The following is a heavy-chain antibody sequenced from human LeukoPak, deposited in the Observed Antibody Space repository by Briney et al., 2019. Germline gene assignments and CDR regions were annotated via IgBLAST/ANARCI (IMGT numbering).Heavy chain of an antibody. CDR1: GFTFNNAW. J-gene: IGHJ4*02. D-gene: IGHD1/OR15-1a*01. Sequence: GSLRLSCAASGFTFNNAWMSWVRQTPGKGLEWVGRIKSKGDGGTTEYAAPVKDRFTISRDDSQNTVYLQMNSLKTEDTAMYYCTWNNPDYWGQGTEVTVSS. CDR2: IKSKGDGGTT. V-gene: IGHV3-15*01. CDR3: TWNNPDY.